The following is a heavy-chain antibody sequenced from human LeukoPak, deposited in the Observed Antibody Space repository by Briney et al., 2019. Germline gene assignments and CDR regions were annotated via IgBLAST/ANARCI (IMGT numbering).Heavy chain of an antibody. CDR1: GGSFSSNTYY. CDR2: ISYSGTT. Sequence: SETLSLTCTVSGGSFSSNTYYWGWIRQPPGKGLEWIGSISYSGTTYYNPPLKSRVTISVDTSKNQFSLKLTSVTAADTAVYYCARSGAGVRGVRLDYWGQGTLVTVSS. J-gene: IGHJ4*02. V-gene: IGHV4-39*07. CDR3: ARSGAGVRGVRLDY. D-gene: IGHD3-10*01.